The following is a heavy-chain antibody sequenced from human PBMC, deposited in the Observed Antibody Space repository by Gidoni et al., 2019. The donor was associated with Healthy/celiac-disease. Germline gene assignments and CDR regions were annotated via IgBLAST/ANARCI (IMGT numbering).Heavy chain of an antibody. CDR1: GFTFSNAW. Sequence: EVQLVESGGGLVKPGGSLRLSCAASGFTFSNAWMSWVRQAPGKGLEWVGRIKSKTDGGTTDYAAPVKGRFTISRDDSKNTLYLQMNSLKTEDTAVYYCTTDTPVDIVIEDGDYDAFDIWGQGTMVTVSS. J-gene: IGHJ3*02. CDR3: TTDTPVDIVIEDGDYDAFDI. V-gene: IGHV3-15*01. CDR2: IKSKTDGGTT. D-gene: IGHD5-12*01.